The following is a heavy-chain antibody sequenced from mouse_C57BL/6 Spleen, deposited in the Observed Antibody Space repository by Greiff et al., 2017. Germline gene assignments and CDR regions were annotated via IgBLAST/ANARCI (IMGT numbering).Heavy chain of an antibody. Sequence: VQLQQSGAELVKPGASVKLSCTASGFNIKDYYMHWVKQRTEQGLEWIGRIDPEDGENTSAPNFQGKATITADTTSNPAYLQLSSLTAEDTAVYYCARGDYYGSSGYFDVWGTGTTVTVSS. CDR3: ARGDYYGSSGYFDV. CDR1: GFNIKDYY. V-gene: IGHV14-2*01. D-gene: IGHD1-1*01. J-gene: IGHJ1*03. CDR2: IDPEDGEN.